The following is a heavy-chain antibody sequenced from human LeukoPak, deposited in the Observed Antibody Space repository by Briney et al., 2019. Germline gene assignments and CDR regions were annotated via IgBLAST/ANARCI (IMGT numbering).Heavy chain of an antibody. J-gene: IGHJ5*02. CDR2: IIPILGIA. V-gene: IGHV1-69*04. D-gene: IGHD2-15*01. CDR1: GGTFSSYG. Sequence: SVKVSCKASGGTFSSYGISWVRQAPGQGLEWMGRIIPILGIANYAQKFQGRVTITADKSTSTAYMELSSLRSEDTAVYYCARHIMFHEGYWSLGANDNWFDPWGQGTLVTVSS. CDR3: ARHIMFHEGYWSLGANDNWFDP.